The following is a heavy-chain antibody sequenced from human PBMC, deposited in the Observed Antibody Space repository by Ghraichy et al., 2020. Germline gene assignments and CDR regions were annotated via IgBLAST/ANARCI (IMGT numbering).Heavy chain of an antibody. Sequence: SETLSLTCTVSAGSISHYYWNWIRQPPGKGLEWIGFIYYSGHTNYNPSLKSRVTISVDTSKSQFSLKLSSVTAADTAVYYCAASYCGADCFSGFDPWGQGTLVTVSS. J-gene: IGHJ5*02. V-gene: IGHV4-59*01. D-gene: IGHD2-21*02. CDR2: IYYSGHT. CDR3: AASYCGADCFSGFDP. CDR1: AGSISHYY.